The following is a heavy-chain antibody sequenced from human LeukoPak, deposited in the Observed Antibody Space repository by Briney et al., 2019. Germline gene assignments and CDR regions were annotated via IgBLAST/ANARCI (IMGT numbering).Heavy chain of an antibody. CDR1: GGSISSYY. CDR3: ARTDRKYSSGWYLDY. V-gene: IGHV4-59*01. CDR2: IYYSGST. J-gene: IGHJ4*02. D-gene: IGHD6-19*01. Sequence: SETLSLTCTVSGGSISSYYWSWVRQPPGKGLEWSGYIYYSGSTNYNPSLKSRVTISVDTSKNQFSLKLSSVTAADTAVYYCARTDRKYSSGWYLDYWGQGTLVTVSS.